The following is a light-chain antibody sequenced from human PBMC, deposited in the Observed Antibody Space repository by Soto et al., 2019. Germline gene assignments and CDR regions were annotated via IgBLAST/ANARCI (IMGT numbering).Light chain of an antibody. CDR1: QSINNC. CDR2: TTS. V-gene: IGKV1-39*01. CDR3: QQHYGPPWT. J-gene: IGKJ1*01. Sequence: DIQMTQSPSSLSASVGDRVTITCRASQSINNCLNWYQQKPGKGPKLLIYTTSTLQSGVPSRFSGSGSGTDFTLTISRLQSEDFATHYCQQHYGPPWTFGQGTQVEIK.